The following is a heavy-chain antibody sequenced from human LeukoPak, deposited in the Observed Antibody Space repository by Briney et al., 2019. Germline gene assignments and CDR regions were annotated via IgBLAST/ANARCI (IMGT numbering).Heavy chain of an antibody. CDR2: FYNSGRS. J-gene: IGHJ4*02. CDR3: TRGAGWLIDY. Sequence: SEALSLTCTVSDDSISDYYRGWIRQPPGKGREWIGYFYNSGRSTYNPSLKSRVTISADTSKNHFSLKLNSVTTADTAVYYCTRGAGWLIDYWGQGILVTVSS. D-gene: IGHD3-16*01. V-gene: IGHV4-59*01. CDR1: DDSISDYY.